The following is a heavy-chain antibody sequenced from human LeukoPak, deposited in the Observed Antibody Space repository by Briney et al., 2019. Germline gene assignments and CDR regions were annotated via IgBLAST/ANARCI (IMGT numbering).Heavy chain of an antibody. CDR3: ARFSRSSSGY. CDR2: ISSSSSYI. CDR1: GLTFITYS. J-gene: IGHJ4*02. V-gene: IGHV3-21*01. D-gene: IGHD6-13*01. Sequence: PGGSLRLSGAASGLTFITYSMNWFRQPPGKGLEWVSSISSSSSYIYYADSVKGRFTISRDNAKNSLYLQMNSLRAEDTAVYYCARFSRSSSGYWGQGSLVTVSS.